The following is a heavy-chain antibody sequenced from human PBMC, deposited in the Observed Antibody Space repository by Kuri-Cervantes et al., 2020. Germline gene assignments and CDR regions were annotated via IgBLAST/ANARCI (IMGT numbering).Heavy chain of an antibody. D-gene: IGHD5-18*01. V-gene: IGHV3-23*01. CDR2: ISGSGGST. CDR1: GFTFSSYA. J-gene: IGHJ4*02. CDR3: AKDASRGYSYGYGVNFDY. Sequence: GGSLRLSCAASGFTFSSYAMSWVRQAPGKGLEWVSAISGSGGSTYYADSVKGRFTISRDNSKNTLYLQMNSLRAEDTAVYYCAKDASRGYSYGYGVNFDYRGQGTLVTVSS.